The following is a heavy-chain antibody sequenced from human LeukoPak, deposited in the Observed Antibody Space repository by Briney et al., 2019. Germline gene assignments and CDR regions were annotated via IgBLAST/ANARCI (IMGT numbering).Heavy chain of an antibody. V-gene: IGHV3-48*01. CDR1: GFTFSSYN. CDR2: ISTSSSTI. CDR3: ARTIAEAARFDY. Sequence: PGGSLRLSCAASGFTFSSYNMNWVRQAPGKGLEWVSHISTSSSTIYYADSAKGRFTISRDNAKNSLYLQMNSLRAEDTAVYYCARTIAEAARFDYWGQGTLVTVSS. D-gene: IGHD6-13*01. J-gene: IGHJ4*02.